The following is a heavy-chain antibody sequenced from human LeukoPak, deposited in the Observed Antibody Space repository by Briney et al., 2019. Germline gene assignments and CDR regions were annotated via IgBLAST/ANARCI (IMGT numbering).Heavy chain of an antibody. D-gene: IGHD3-16*02. V-gene: IGHV1-69*04. CDR1: GGTFSSYA. Sequence: ASVKVSCKASGGTFSSYAISWVRQAPGQGLEWMGRIIPILGIANYAQKFQGRVTITADKSTSTAYMELSSLRSEDTAVYYCARDPSMITSGGVIVPYFDYWGQGTLVTVSS. CDR3: ARDPSMITSGGVIVPYFDY. J-gene: IGHJ4*02. CDR2: IIPILGIA.